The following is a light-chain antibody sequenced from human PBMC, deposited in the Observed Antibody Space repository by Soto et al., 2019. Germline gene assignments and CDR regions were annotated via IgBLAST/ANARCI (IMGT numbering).Light chain of an antibody. CDR1: QSVSSNF. Sequence: EIVLTQSPGTLSLSPGERATLSCRASQSVSSNFLAWYQQKPGLAPRLLIYGASSRATGIPDRFSGSGSGTDFTLTISRLEPEDSAVYYCQQYGSSLTWTFGQGTKVEIK. CDR2: GAS. J-gene: IGKJ1*01. CDR3: QQYGSSLTWT. V-gene: IGKV3-20*01.